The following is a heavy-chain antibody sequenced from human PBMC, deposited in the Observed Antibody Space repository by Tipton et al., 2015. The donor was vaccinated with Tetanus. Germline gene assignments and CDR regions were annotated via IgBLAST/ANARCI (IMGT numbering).Heavy chain of an antibody. V-gene: IGHV4-4*07. D-gene: IGHD2-8*02. Sequence: GLVKPSETLSLSCTVSDGSTHGFYWTWIRQSAGKGLEWIGRIYGSGSTIYNPSLKSRVAMSMDTSRNQFSLTLTSVTVADTAVYFCARVLRYSATGGWDDAFDIWGQGTLVTVSS. J-gene: IGHJ3*02. CDR3: ARVLRYSATGGWDDAFDI. CDR1: DGSTHGFY. CDR2: IYGSGST.